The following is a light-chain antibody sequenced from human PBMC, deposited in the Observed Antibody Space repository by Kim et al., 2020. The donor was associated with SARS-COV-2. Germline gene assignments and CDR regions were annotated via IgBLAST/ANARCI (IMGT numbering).Light chain of an antibody. Sequence: QSVLTQPPSASWTPGQRVTISCSGSASNIGTYTVNWYHHVPGTAPKLLIYSDNLRPTGVPDRFSASKSGTSASLVISGLQTEDEVDYYCATWDGSLNGWVFGGGTQLTVL. CDR1: ASNIGTYT. CDR2: SDN. CDR3: ATWDGSLNGWV. J-gene: IGLJ3*02. V-gene: IGLV1-44*01.